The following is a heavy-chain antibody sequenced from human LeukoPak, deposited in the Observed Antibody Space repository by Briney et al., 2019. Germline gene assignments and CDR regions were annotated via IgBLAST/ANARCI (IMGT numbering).Heavy chain of an antibody. Sequence: SDTLSLTCTVSGGSISSHYWSWIRQPPGKGLEWIGYIYYSGSTNYNPSLKSRVTISVDTSKNQFSLKLSSVTAADTAVYYCARIAAAGLDYWGQGTLVTVSS. CDR1: GGSISSHY. CDR3: ARIAAAGLDY. D-gene: IGHD6-13*01. CDR2: IYYSGST. J-gene: IGHJ4*02. V-gene: IGHV4-59*07.